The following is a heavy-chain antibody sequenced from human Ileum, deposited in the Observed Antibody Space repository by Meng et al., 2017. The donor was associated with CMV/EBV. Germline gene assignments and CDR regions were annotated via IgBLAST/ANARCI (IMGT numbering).Heavy chain of an antibody. CDR2: IYYSGST. D-gene: IGHD1-14*01. CDR3: ARAVFTYGYKNSLDV. J-gene: IGHJ6*02. V-gene: IGHV4-39*07. CDR1: GGSISSSSYY. Sequence: GSLRLSCTVSGGSISSSSYYWGWIRQPPGKGLEWIGSIYYSGSTYYNPSLKSRVTISLDTSKNQFSLTLTSVTAADTAVYYCARAVFTYGYKNSLDVWGQGTTVTVSS.